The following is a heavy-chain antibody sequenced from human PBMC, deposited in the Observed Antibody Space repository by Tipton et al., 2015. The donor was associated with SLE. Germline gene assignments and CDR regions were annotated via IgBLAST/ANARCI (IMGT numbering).Heavy chain of an antibody. CDR1: GFSFSTYS. D-gene: IGHD3-16*01. J-gene: IGHJ6*02. V-gene: IGHV3-21*04. CDR2: IDSTGAYA. CDR3: ARGALDV. Sequence: SLRLSCAGSGFSFSTYSMNWVRQAPGKGLEWVSTIDSTGAYAYYADSVKGRFTISRDNAKNSLYLQMNSLRAEDTAVYYCARGALDVWGQGTTVTVSS.